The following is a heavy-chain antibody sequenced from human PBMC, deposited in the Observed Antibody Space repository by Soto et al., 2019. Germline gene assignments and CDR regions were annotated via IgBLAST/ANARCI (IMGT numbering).Heavy chain of an antibody. CDR1: GFSLANYP. J-gene: IGHJ4*02. CDR2: SSPRGDTI. Sequence: GGSLRLSCVASGFSLANYPMNWVRQTPGKGLEWISYSSPRGDTIYYADSVEGRFTISRDNARNSLSLHMSSLRDEDSALYYCVKGPHTNVGWPYYFESWGQGVPVTVSS. CDR3: VKGPHTNVGWPYYFES. D-gene: IGHD6-19*01. V-gene: IGHV3-48*02.